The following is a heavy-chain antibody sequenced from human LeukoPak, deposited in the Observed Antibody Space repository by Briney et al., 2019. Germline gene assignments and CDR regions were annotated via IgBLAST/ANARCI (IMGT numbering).Heavy chain of an antibody. Sequence: GGSLRLSCAASGFTFSAHYLDWVRQAPGKGLEWVGRSRNKANSYTTEYAASARGRFTISRDDSKNSLYLQMNSLKIEDTAVYYCIRVNNGYAKDFDYWGQGTLVTVSS. CDR3: IRVNNGYAKDFDY. CDR1: GFTFSAHY. J-gene: IGHJ4*02. V-gene: IGHV3-72*01. CDR2: SRNKANSYTT. D-gene: IGHD2-8*01.